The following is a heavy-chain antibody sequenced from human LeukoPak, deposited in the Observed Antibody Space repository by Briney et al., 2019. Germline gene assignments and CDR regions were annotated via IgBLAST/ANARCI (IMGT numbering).Heavy chain of an antibody. CDR3: AREGPYSSGWDLDY. V-gene: IGHV1-69*01. D-gene: IGHD6-19*01. CDR2: IIPIFGTA. CDR1: GGTFSSYA. Sequence: ASVKVSCKASGGTFSSYANSWVRQAPGQGLEWMEGIIPIFGTANYAQKFQGRVTITADESTSTAYMELSSLRSEDTAVYYCAREGPYSSGWDLDYWGQGTLVTVSS. J-gene: IGHJ4*02.